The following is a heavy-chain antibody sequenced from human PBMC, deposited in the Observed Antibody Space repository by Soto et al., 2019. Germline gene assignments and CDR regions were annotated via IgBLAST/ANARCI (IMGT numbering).Heavy chain of an antibody. CDR1: GFSLTTSGVG. D-gene: IGHD3-3*01. Sequence: QITLNESGPTVVRPTETLTLTCRFSGFSLTTSGVGVGWVRQSPGKAPEWLALIYWDDDKRYSESLKSRLTITNDTSKNQVVLTVANLDPTDTATYYCAHRVLRTVFGLVTTTAIYFDFWGQGTPVAVSS. CDR2: IYWDDDK. V-gene: IGHV2-5*02. CDR3: AHRVLRTVFGLVTTTAIYFDF. J-gene: IGHJ4*02.